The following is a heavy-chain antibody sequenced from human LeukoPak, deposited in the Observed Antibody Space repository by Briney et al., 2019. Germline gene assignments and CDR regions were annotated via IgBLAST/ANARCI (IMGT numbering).Heavy chain of an antibody. CDR3: ARESSGWYYHY. CDR2: INPNSGGT. V-gene: IGHV1-2*06. CDR1: GYTFTGYY. J-gene: IGHJ4*02. Sequence: ASVKVSCKASGYTFTGYYMHWVRQAPGQGLEWMGRINPNSGGTNYAQKFQVRVTMTRDTSISTAYMELSRLRSDDTAVYYCARESSGWYYHYWGQGTLVTVSS. D-gene: IGHD6-19*01.